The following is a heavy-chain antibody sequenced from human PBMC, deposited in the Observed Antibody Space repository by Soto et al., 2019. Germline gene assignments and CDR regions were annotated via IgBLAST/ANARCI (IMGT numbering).Heavy chain of an antibody. Sequence: PSETLSLTCAVSGYSISSGYYWGWLRQPPGKGLEWIGSIYHCGSTYYNPSLNSRVTLSIDMTNNHVSLILNSLTAAYTALYFFASVGLWVTYYYDGSRYTFENWFETWGQGALVNVSS. CDR2: IYHCGST. J-gene: IGHJ5*02. CDR1: GYSISSGYY. CDR3: ASVGLWVTYYYDGSRYTFENWFET. D-gene: IGHD3-22*01. V-gene: IGHV4-38-2*01.